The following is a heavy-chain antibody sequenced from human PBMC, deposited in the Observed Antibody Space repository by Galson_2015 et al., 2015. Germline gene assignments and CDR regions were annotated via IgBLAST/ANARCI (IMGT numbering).Heavy chain of an antibody. CDR3: ARGSRADSCHTYYFGLAV. V-gene: IGHV3-30-3*01. CDR2: ISSDGSNK. D-gene: IGHD1-26*01. J-gene: IGHJ6*01. Sequence: SLRLSCAASGFTFSSYAIHWVRQAPGKGLEWVAVISSDGSNKYYADSVKGRFSISRDNSKNTLYLQMNSLRPEDTAVYCCARGSRADSCHTYYFGLAV. CDR1: GFTFSSYA.